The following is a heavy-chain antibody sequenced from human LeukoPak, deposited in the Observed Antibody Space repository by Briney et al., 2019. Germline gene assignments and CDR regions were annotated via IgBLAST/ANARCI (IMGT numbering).Heavy chain of an antibody. Sequence: GRSLRLSCAASGFTFDDYAMHWVRHAPGKGLEWVSGISWNSGSIGYADSVKGRFTISRDNSKNTLYLQMNSLRAEDTAVYYCARATRSLTGVSYYYDSSGYYPFWGQGTLVTVSS. J-gene: IGHJ4*02. CDR2: ISWNSGSI. D-gene: IGHD3-22*01. CDR3: ARATRSLTGVSYYYDSSGYYPF. V-gene: IGHV3-9*01. CDR1: GFTFDDYA.